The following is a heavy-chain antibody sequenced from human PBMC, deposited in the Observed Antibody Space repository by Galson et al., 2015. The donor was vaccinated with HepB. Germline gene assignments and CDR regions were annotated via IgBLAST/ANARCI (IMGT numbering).Heavy chain of an antibody. D-gene: IGHD3-10*01. CDR2: VSSDGIHT. CDR1: GSTFSNFA. CDR3: ARGKKSVLVRGVISYYYYGMDV. J-gene: IGHJ6*02. V-gene: IGHV3-30*04. Sequence: SLRLSCAASGSTFSNFAMNWVRQAPGRALEWVAVVSSDGIHTNYADSVKGRFTISRDNSEKTVFLQMDGLRAEDTGLYFCARGKKSVLVRGVISYYYYGMDVWGRGTTVIVSS.